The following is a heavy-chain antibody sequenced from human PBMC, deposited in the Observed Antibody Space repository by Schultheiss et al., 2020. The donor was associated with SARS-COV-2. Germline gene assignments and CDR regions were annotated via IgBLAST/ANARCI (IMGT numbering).Heavy chain of an antibody. J-gene: IGHJ4*02. D-gene: IGHD3-3*02. Sequence: SETLSLTCTVSGGSISSSSCYWGWIRQPPGKGLEWIGSIYYSGSTNYNPSLKSRVTISVDTSKKQFSLTVTSMTAADKDMYYCARTLGRRHLWDSWGQGTLVTVSS. V-gene: IGHV4-39*07. CDR3: ARTLGRRHLWDS. CDR1: GGSISSSSCY. CDR2: IYYSGST.